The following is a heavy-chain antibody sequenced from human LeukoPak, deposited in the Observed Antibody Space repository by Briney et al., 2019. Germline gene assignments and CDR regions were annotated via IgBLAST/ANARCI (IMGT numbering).Heavy chain of an antibody. CDR1: GFTFSDYW. CDR2: IKHDGSER. J-gene: IGHJ4*02. V-gene: IGHV3-7*01. CDR3: ARGSMHVYHLYTDY. D-gene: IGHD3-16*01. Sequence: GGSLRLSCAASGFTFSDYWMSWVRQAPGKGLEWVANIKHDGSERYYVDSVKGRFTISRDNAKNSLFLQLSSLRVEDTAVYYCARGSMHVYHLYTDYWGQGTLVTVSS.